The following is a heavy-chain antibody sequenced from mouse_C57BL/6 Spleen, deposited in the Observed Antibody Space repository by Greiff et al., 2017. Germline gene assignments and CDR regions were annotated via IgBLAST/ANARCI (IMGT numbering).Heavy chain of an antibody. V-gene: IGHV1-26*01. CDR3: ARAGYGNHFDY. Sequence: EVQLQQSGPELVKPGASVKISCKASGYTFTDYYMNWVKQSHGKSLEWIGDINPNNGGTRYNQKFKGKATLTVDKSSSTAYMELRSLTSEDSAVYYCARAGYGNHFDYWGQGTTLTVSS. J-gene: IGHJ2*01. CDR2: INPNNGGT. D-gene: IGHD2-10*02. CDR1: GYTFTDYY.